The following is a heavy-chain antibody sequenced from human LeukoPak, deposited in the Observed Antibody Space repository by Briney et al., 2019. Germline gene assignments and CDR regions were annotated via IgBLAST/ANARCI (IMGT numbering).Heavy chain of an antibody. D-gene: IGHD1-26*01. CDR2: TYYRSKWYN. Sequence: SRTLSLTCAISGDSFSSNSAAWNWIRQSPSRGLEWLGRTYYRSKWYNDYAVSVKSRITINPDTSKNQFSLQLNSVTPEDTAVYYCARDRSGATNYYYYYGMDVWGQGTTVTVSS. J-gene: IGHJ6*02. CDR1: GDSFSSNSAA. CDR3: ARDRSGATNYYYYYGMDV. V-gene: IGHV6-1*01.